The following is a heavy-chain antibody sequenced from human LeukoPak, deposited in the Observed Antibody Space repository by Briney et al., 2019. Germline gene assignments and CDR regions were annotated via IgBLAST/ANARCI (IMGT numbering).Heavy chain of an antibody. Sequence: PSETLSLTCTVSGYSISSGYFWGWIRQPPGKGLEWIGYIYYSGSTNYNPSLKSRVTISVDTSKNQFSLKLSSMTAADTAVYYCARARAAGFFDYWGQGTLVTVSS. D-gene: IGHD6-13*01. CDR1: GYSISSGYF. V-gene: IGHV4-61*01. CDR3: ARARAAGFFDY. CDR2: IYYSGST. J-gene: IGHJ4*02.